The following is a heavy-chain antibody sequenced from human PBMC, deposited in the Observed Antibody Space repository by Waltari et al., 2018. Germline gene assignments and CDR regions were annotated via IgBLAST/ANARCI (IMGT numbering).Heavy chain of an antibody. D-gene: IGHD6-13*01. CDR2: ISSSSRYI. Sequence: EVQLVESGGGLVKPGGSLRRSCAAAGFTFSSYSMNWVRQAPGKGLEWVASISSSSRYIYYADSLKGRFTISRDNAKHSLYLQMNSLRAEDTAVYYCARDDEYGSSWYAADYWGQGTLVTVSS. J-gene: IGHJ4*02. CDR3: ARDDEYGSSWYAADY. V-gene: IGHV3-21*01. CDR1: GFTFSSYS.